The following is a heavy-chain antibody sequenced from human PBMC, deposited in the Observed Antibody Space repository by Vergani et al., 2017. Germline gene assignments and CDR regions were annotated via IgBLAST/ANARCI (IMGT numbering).Heavy chain of an antibody. J-gene: IGHJ6*04. CDR3: AGSVYGSGGV. D-gene: IGHD3-10*01. CDR2: ISYDGSNK. CDR1: GFTFSSYA. Sequence: QVQLVESGGGVVQPGRSLRLSCAASGFTFSSYALHWVRQAPGKGLEWVAVISYDGSNKYYADSVKGRFNISRDNSKNTLYLQMNSLRAEDTAVYYCAGSVYGSGGVWGKGTTVTVSS. V-gene: IGHV3-30*04.